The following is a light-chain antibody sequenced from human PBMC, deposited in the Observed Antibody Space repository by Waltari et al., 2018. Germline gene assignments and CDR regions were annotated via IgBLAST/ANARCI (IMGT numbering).Light chain of an antibody. J-gene: IGKJ2*01. Sequence: EIVMTQSPATLSVSPVERATLSCRASQSVSSNLAWYQQKPGQAPRLLIYGASTRATGIPARFSGSGSGTEFTLTISSMQSEDFAVYYCQQYNNGYTFGQGTKLEIK. CDR1: QSVSSN. CDR3: QQYNNGYT. V-gene: IGKV3-15*01. CDR2: GAS.